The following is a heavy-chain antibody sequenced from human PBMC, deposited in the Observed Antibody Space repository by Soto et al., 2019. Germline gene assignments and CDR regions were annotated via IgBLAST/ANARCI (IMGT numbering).Heavy chain of an antibody. D-gene: IGHD5-18*01. V-gene: IGHV4-61*01. J-gene: IGHJ6*02. CDR1: GGSVSSGSYY. CDR3: ARVDSKYYYYYGMDV. CDR2: IYYSGST. Sequence: ETLSLTCTVSGGSVSSGSYYWSWIRQPPGKGLEWIGYIYYSGSTNYNPSLKSRVTISVDTSKNQFSLKLSSVTAADTAVYYCARVDSKYYYYYGMDVWGQGTTVTVSS.